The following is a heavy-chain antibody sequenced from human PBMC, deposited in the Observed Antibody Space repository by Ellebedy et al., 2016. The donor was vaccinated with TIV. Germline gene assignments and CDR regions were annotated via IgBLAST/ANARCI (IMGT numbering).Heavy chain of an antibody. Sequence: GGSLRLSXAASGFTFDDYVMHWVRQVPGKGLEWVSGITWNSAGKVYADSVKGRFTISRDNAKNSLYLEMNSLRAEDTALYYCAKDVGRLQYHYYAMDVWGQGTTVTVSS. J-gene: IGHJ6*02. V-gene: IGHV3-9*01. CDR1: GFTFDDYV. CDR2: ITWNSAGK. D-gene: IGHD4-11*01. CDR3: AKDVGRLQYHYYAMDV.